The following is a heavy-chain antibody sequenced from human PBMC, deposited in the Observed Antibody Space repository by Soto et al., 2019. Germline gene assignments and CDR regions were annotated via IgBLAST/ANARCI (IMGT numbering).Heavy chain of an antibody. J-gene: IGHJ6*02. CDR1: GYTFTSYG. V-gene: IGHV1-18*01. D-gene: IGHD3-9*01. Sequence: ASVKVSCKASGYTFTSYGISWVRQAPGQGLEWMGWISAYNGNTNYAQKLQGRVTMTTDTSTSTAYMELRSLRSDDTAVYYCARDDYDILTGLVYAMAVSGQGTTVTV. CDR2: ISAYNGNT. CDR3: ARDDYDILTGLVYAMAV.